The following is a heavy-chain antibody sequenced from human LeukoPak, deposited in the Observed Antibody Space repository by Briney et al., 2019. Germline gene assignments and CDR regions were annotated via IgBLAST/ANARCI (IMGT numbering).Heavy chain of an antibody. CDR2: ILYDGSNK. V-gene: IGHV3-33*01. D-gene: IGHD1-26*01. CDR1: VHTLCTYG. CDR3: ARDSGSSHGRYYYYYMDV. J-gene: IGHJ6*03. Sequence: PGGSLRLSCAASVHTLCTYGVHCVRQAPRRGLEWVAVILYDGSNKYYTDSVKGRFTISRDNSKNTLYLQMNSLRAEDTAVYYCARDSGSSHGRYYYYYMDVWGKGTTVTVSS.